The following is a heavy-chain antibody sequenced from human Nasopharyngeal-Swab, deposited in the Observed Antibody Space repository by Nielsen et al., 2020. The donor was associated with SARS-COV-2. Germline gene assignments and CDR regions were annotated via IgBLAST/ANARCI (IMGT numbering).Heavy chain of an antibody. CDR1: GYSFTNYW. J-gene: IGHJ6*02. Sequence: GGSLRPSCKGSGYSFTNYWIGWVRQMPGKGLEWMGIIYPGDSETRYRPSFEGQVTISVDKSISTAYLQWSSLKASDTAMYYCARVQGYCTGGSCYSVFYYFAMDVWGQGTTVTVSS. D-gene: IGHD2-15*01. CDR3: ARVQGYCTGGSCYSVFYYFAMDV. CDR2: IYPGDSET. V-gene: IGHV5-51*01.